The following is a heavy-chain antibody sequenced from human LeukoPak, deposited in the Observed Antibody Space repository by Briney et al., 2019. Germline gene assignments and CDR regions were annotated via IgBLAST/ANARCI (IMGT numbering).Heavy chain of an antibody. J-gene: IGHJ4*02. Sequence: ASVKVSCKASGYTFTGYYMHWVRQAPGQGLEWMGWISGYNGNTNFAQKFQGRVTMTTDTSTSTAYMELRSLRSDDTAVYYCARGRDYCDSSGYGYWGQGTLVTVSS. CDR3: ARGRDYCDSSGYGY. D-gene: IGHD3-22*01. CDR1: GYTFTGYY. V-gene: IGHV1-18*04. CDR2: ISGYNGNT.